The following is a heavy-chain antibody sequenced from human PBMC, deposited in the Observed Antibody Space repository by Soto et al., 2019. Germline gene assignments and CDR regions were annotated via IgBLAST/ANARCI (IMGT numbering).Heavy chain of an antibody. CDR1: GFTFSDYY. D-gene: IGHD2-2*01. CDR2: ISSSGSTI. J-gene: IGHJ3*02. Sequence: GGSLRLSCAASGFTFSDYYMSWIRQAPGKGLEWVSYISSSGSTIYYADSVKGRFTISRDNAKNSLYLQMNSLRAEDTAVYYCASDIVVVPAAKDNNAFDIWGQGTMVTVSS. CDR3: ASDIVVVPAAKDNNAFDI. V-gene: IGHV3-11*01.